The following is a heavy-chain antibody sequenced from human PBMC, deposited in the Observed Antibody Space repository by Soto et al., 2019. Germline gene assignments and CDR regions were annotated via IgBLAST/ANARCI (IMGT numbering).Heavy chain of an antibody. D-gene: IGHD5-12*01. CDR3: VSAPSGYDDAFDI. CDR2: ISSSSSYI. V-gene: IGHV3-21*01. Sequence: AGSLRLSCAASGFTFSSYSMNWVRQAPGKGLEWVSSISSSSSYIYYADSVKGRFTISRDNAKNSLYLQMNSLRAEDTAVYYCVSAPSGYDDAFDIWGQGTMVTVSS. J-gene: IGHJ3*02. CDR1: GFTFSSYS.